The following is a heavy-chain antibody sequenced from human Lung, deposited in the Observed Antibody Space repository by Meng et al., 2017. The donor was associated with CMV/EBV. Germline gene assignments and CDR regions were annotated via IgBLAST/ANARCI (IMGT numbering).Heavy chain of an antibody. CDR2: IYYSGST. D-gene: IGHD6-13*01. CDR3: ARLYSSSWFLPSGMDV. V-gene: IGHV4-59*01. Sequence: LPXTVPGGSISSYYWSWIRQPPGKGLEWIGYIYYSGSTNYNPSLKSRVTISVDTSKNQFSLKLSSVTAADTAVYYCARLYSSSWFLPSGMDVWGQGXTVTVSS. CDR1: GGSISSYY. J-gene: IGHJ6*02.